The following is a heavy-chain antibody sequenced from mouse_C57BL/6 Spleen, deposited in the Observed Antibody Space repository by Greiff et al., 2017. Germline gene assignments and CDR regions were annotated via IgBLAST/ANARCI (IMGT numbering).Heavy chain of an antibody. CDR2: IHPSSGYT. V-gene: IGHV1-7*01. D-gene: IGHD3-2*02. CDR3: ARSTAKARGFDY. Sequence: VQLQQSGAELAKPGASVKLSCKASGYTFTSYWMPWVKQRPGQGLEWIGYIHPSSGYTKYNQKFKDKATLTTDKSSSTAYMQLSSLTYEDSAVYYCARSTAKARGFDYWGQGTTLTVSS. J-gene: IGHJ2*01. CDR1: GYTFTSYW.